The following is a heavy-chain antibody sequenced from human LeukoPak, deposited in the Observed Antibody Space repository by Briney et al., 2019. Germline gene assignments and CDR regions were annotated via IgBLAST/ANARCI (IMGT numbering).Heavy chain of an antibody. CDR1: GFTFSSYC. V-gene: IGHV3-74*01. CDR3: AGEVYRQSS. D-gene: IGHD1-14*01. J-gene: IGHJ4*02. Sequence: PGGSLRLSCAASGFTFSSYCVLWVRQATGKGLVWVAGIDSDGSSTSCAGSVKGRFTISRDNAKNTLYLQMNSLRAEDTAVYYCAGEVYRQSSWGQGTLVTVSS. CDR2: IDSDGSST.